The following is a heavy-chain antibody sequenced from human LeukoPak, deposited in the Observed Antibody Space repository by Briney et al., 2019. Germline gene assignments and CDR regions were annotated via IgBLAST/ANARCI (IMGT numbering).Heavy chain of an antibody. J-gene: IGHJ4*02. Sequence: ASVKVSCKASGYSFTSYGFNWVRQAPGQGLEWMGWMSAYNGKTNYAHSLQGRVTVTADTSTSTAYMELRSLRSDDTAVYYCARDKGYALDYWGQGTLVTVSS. CDR1: GYSFTSYG. D-gene: IGHD2-2*01. CDR3: ARDKGYALDY. CDR2: MSAYNGKT. V-gene: IGHV1-18*01.